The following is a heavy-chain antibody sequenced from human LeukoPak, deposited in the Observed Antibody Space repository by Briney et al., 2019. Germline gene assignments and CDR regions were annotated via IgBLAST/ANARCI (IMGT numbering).Heavy chain of an antibody. CDR2: IYYSGSI. V-gene: IGHV4-30-4*01. D-gene: IGHD3-22*01. Sequence: SETLSLTCTVSGGSISSGDYYWSWIRQPPGKGLEWIGYIYYSGSIYYNPSLKSRVTISVDTSKNQFSLKLSSVTAADTAVYYCARASYDSSGSYFDYWGQGTLVTVSS. CDR1: GGSISSGDYY. J-gene: IGHJ4*02. CDR3: ARASYDSSGSYFDY.